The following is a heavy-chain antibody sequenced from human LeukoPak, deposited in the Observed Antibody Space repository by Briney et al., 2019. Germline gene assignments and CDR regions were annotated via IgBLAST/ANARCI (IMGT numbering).Heavy chain of an antibody. Sequence: GESLKTCRQDSGYSFNDYWIGWVRPMPGEGLEWMGIIYPGDSDTRYSRSFQGKVTISPNTTISTAYLQWSSLKASDTATYYCARHLHPSTAMAFNYWGQGTLVTVSS. V-gene: IGHV5-51*01. CDR1: GYSFNDYW. CDR2: IYPGDSDT. D-gene: IGHD5-18*01. CDR3: ARHLHPSTAMAFNY. J-gene: IGHJ4*02.